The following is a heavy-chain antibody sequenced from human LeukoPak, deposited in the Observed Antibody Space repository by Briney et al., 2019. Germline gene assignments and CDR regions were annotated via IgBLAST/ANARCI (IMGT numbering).Heavy chain of an antibody. J-gene: IGHJ4*02. CDR1: GFTFSGSA. D-gene: IGHD1-26*01. CDR2: IRSTANGYAT. CDR3: TPDGVGVEGATYDN. V-gene: IGHV3-73*01. Sequence: GGSLRLSCAASGFTFSGSALHWVRQASGKGLEWVGRIRSTANGYATAYAASVKGRFTSSRDDSKNTLHPQMNSLKTEATAVYYCTPDGVGVEGATYDNWGQGTLVSVSS.